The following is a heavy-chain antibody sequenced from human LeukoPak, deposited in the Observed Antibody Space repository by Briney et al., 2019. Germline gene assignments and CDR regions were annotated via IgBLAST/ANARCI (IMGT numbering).Heavy chain of an antibody. Sequence: GGSLRLSCAASGFTFSSYAMSWVRQAPGKGLEWVSAISGSGGSTYYADSVKGRFTISRDNAKNSLYLQMNSLRAEDTALYYCAKDMGSGLGYMDVWGKGTTVTISS. CDR1: GFTFSSYA. CDR2: ISGSGGST. J-gene: IGHJ6*03. V-gene: IGHV3-23*01. D-gene: IGHD2-15*01. CDR3: AKDMGSGLGYMDV.